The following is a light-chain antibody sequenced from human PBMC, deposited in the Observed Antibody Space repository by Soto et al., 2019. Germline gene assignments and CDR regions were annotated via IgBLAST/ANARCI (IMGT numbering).Light chain of an antibody. Sequence: SYELTQPPSVSVAPGQTARITCGGNNIGSKSVHWYQLKPGQAPVLVVYDDSDRPSGIPDRFSGSNSGNTATLTITRVEAGDEADYYCQVWDSSSDHVVFGGGTKVTVL. CDR1: NIGSKS. CDR3: QVWDSSSDHVV. J-gene: IGLJ2*01. CDR2: DDS. V-gene: IGLV3-21*02.